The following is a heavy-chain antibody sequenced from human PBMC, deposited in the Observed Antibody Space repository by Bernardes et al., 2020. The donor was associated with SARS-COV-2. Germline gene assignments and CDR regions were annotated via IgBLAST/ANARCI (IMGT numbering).Heavy chain of an antibody. CDR2: ISTSGSTI. D-gene: IGHD6-13*01. CDR1: GFTFSSYE. J-gene: IGHJ4*02. Sequence: GGSLRLSCAASGFTFSSYEMNWVRQAPGKGLEWVSYISTSGSTIYYADSVKGRFTISRDNAKNSLFLQMNSLRAEDTAVYYCAREGSSSTWYAFDFWGQGTLVTVSS. V-gene: IGHV3-48*03. CDR3: AREGSSSTWYAFDF.